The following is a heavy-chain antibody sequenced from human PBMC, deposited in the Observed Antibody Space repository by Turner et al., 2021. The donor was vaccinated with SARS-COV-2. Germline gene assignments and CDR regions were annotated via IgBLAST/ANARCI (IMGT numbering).Heavy chain of an antibody. J-gene: IGHJ4*02. CDR1: GFTFSRYG. CDR2: ISYDGSNK. Sequence: QVQLVVSGGGVVPPGRSLRLSCRASGFTFSRYGMHWVRQAPGKGLEWVAVISYDGSNKYNADSVKGRFTISRDNSKNTLYLQMNSLRAEDTAVYYCAKSGGIYCSGGNCYSSYFDYWGQGTLVTVSS. D-gene: IGHD2-15*01. CDR3: AKSGGIYCSGGNCYSSYFDY. V-gene: IGHV3-30*18.